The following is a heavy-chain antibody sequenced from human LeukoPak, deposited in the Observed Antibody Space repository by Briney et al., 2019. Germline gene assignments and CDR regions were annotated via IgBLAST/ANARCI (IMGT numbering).Heavy chain of an antibody. CDR3: AKDTVYYYGSGSYSNDAFDI. Sequence: GGSLRLSCAASGFTFSSYGMHWVRQAPGKGLEWVAFIRYDGSKKYYADSVKGRFTISRDNSKNTLHLQMNSLRAEDTAVYYCAKDTVYYYGSGSYSNDAFDIWGQGTMVTVSS. CDR1: GFTFSSYG. J-gene: IGHJ3*02. D-gene: IGHD3-10*01. V-gene: IGHV3-30*02. CDR2: IRYDGSKK.